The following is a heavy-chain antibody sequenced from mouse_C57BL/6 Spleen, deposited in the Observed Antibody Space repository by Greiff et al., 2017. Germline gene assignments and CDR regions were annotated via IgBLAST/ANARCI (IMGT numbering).Heavy chain of an antibody. CDR3: ARGELRRGDYYAMDY. CDR2: IYPGSGST. CDR1: GYTFTSYW. D-gene: IGHD2-4*01. Sequence: QVQLQQSGAELVKPGASVKMSCKASGYTFTSYWITWVKQRPGQGLEWIGDIYPGSGSTNYNEKFKSKATLTVDTSSSTAYMQLSSLTSEDSAVYYCARGELRRGDYYAMDYWGQGTSVTVSS. J-gene: IGHJ4*01. V-gene: IGHV1-55*01.